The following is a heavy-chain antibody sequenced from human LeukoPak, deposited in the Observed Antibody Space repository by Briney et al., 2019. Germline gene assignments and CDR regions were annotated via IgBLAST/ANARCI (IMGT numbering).Heavy chain of an antibody. CDR3: ARDGMWELTHNNWFDP. CDR1: GYTFTSYG. CDR2: ISAYNGNT. D-gene: IGHD1-26*01. V-gene: IGHV1-18*01. Sequence: ASVKVSCKASGYTFTSYGISWVRQAPGQGLEWMGWISAYNGNTNYAQKLQGRVTMTTDTSTSTAYMELRSLRSDDTAVYYCARDGMWELTHNNWFDPWGQGTLVTVSS. J-gene: IGHJ5*02.